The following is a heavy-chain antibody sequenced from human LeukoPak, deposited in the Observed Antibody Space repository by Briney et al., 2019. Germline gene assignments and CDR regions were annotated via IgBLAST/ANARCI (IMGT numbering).Heavy chain of an antibody. Sequence: GESLKISCRGSGYSFTTFWIGWVRQMPGKGLEWMGIIYPGDSDTRYSPSFQGQVTISADKSSSTAYLQWRSLKASDTATYYCARLPDYGQILIYYWGQGTLVNVSS. CDR2: IYPGDSDT. V-gene: IGHV5-51*01. CDR3: ARLPDYGQILIYY. D-gene: IGHD4-17*01. J-gene: IGHJ4*02. CDR1: GYSFTTFW.